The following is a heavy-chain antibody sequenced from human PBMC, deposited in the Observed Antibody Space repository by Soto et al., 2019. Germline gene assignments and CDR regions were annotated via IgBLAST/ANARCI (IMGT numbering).Heavy chain of an antibody. Sequence: QVQLVQSGAEVEKPGASVKVSCKASGYTFTGYYMHWVRQAPGQGLEWMGWINPNSGGTNYAQKFQGWVTRARDTAISTAYLELSGLSSDDTAVYYCARVGAGRYQKKYYYYGMDVWGQGTTVTVSS. CDR1: GYTFTGYY. CDR2: INPNSGGT. CDR3: ARVGAGRYQKKYYYYGMDV. D-gene: IGHD1-26*01. J-gene: IGHJ6*01. V-gene: IGHV1-2*04.